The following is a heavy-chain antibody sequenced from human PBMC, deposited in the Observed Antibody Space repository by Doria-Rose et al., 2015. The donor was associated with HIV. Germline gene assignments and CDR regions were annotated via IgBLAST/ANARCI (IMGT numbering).Heavy chain of an antibody. J-gene: IGHJ6*03. D-gene: IGHD3-3*01. CDR1: GFSFEPYA. CDR2: SSWDSGAK. V-gene: IGHV3-9*01. CDR3: AKAPIIGPKYYFYMDV. Sequence: EVQLLESGGGLVQPGRSLRLSCVGSGFSFEPYAMHWVRLAPGKGLEWVAGSSWDSGAKGNADSVEGRFTICRDNAKKSVYLEMRSLRPEDTAFYYCAKAPIIGPKYYFYMDVWGKGTSVTVSS.